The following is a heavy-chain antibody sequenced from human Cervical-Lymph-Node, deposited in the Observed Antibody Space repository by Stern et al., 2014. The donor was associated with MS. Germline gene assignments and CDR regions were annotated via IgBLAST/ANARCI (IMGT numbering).Heavy chain of an antibody. J-gene: IGHJ6*02. CDR3: ARYGPPSYYSYGLDV. V-gene: IGHV4-31*03. CDR1: GDSIRSDNSGYY. D-gene: IGHD4-17*01. Sequence: QVQLQESGPGLVQPSQTLSLTCIVSGDSIRSDNSGYYWCCIRQHPGKGLELCGIIYCTGSTYYNPALKSRVTISVDPSKKQFSLRLNSVTAADTAVYFCARYGPPSYYSYGLDVWGQGTTVIVSS. CDR2: IYCTGST.